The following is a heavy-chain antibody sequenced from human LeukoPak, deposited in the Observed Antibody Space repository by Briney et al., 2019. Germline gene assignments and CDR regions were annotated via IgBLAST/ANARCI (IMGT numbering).Heavy chain of an antibody. CDR2: IYTSETT. J-gene: IGHJ4*02. Sequence: SETLSLTCTVSGGSISGYYWSWIRQPAGKGLEWIGRIYTSETTNYNPSLKSRVTMSVDTSKNQFSLKLGSVTAADTAVYYCARRGIAVAGTGFDYWGQGILVTVSS. CDR1: GGSISGYY. CDR3: ARRGIAVAGTGFDY. D-gene: IGHD6-19*01. V-gene: IGHV4-4*07.